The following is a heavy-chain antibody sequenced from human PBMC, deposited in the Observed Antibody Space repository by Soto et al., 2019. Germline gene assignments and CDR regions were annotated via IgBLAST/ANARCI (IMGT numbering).Heavy chain of an antibody. CDR3: ARDGLRLGELSLIGYFDY. Sequence: QVQLVESGGSVVQPGRSLRLSCEASGFTFTSYAMHWVRQAPGKGLECVAVISYDGINEYYADSVKGRFTISRDNSKNTLFLQMSSLRVEDTAVYYCARDGLRLGELSLIGYFDYWGQGTLVTVSS. D-gene: IGHD3-16*02. J-gene: IGHJ4*02. CDR2: ISYDGINE. CDR1: GFTFTSYA. V-gene: IGHV3-30*15.